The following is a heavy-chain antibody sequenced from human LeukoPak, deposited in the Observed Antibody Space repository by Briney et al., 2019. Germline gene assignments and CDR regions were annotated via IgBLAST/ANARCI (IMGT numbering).Heavy chain of an antibody. J-gene: IGHJ3*02. V-gene: IGHV4-59*01. D-gene: IGHD5-24*01. CDR3: AGRLWRRDGYNLSAFDI. CDR2: IYYSGST. Sequence: SETLSLTCTVSGGSISSYYWNWIRQPPGKGLEWIGYIYYSGSTNYNPSLKSRITISVDTSKNQFSLKLSSVTAADTAVYYCAGRLWRRDGYNLSAFDIWGQGTMVTVSS. CDR1: GGSISSYY.